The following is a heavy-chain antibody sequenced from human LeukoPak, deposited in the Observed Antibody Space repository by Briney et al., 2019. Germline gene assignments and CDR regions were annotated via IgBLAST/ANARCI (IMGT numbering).Heavy chain of an antibody. V-gene: IGHV4-34*01. CDR1: GASFNTYY. CDR3: ARGPVALPNDRLSLFFDF. J-gene: IGHJ5*01. Sequence: PSETLSLTCAVYGASFNTYYWTWIRQSPDKGLEWIGEVKHDGDTNVNPSLRSRVVMSVDASKNQFSLKMTSVTAADTAIYFCARGPVALPNDRLSLFFDFGGQGTLVTVSS. D-gene: IGHD2-8*01. CDR2: VKHDGDT.